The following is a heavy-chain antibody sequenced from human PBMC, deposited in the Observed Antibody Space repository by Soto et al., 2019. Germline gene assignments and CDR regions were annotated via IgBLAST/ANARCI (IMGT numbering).Heavy chain of an antibody. D-gene: IGHD5-12*01. J-gene: IGHJ4*02. Sequence: QVQLVESGGGVVQPGRSLRLSCAASGFTFSSYGMHWVRQAPGKGLEWVAVISYDGSNKYYADSVKGRFTISRDNSKNTLYLQMNSLRAEDTAVYYCANDVDGYDYHFDYWGQGTLVTVSS. CDR3: ANDVDGYDYHFDY. CDR1: GFTFSSYG. V-gene: IGHV3-30*18. CDR2: ISYDGSNK.